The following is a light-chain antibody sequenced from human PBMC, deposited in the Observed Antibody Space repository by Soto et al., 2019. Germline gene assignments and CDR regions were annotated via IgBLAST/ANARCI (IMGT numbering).Light chain of an antibody. V-gene: IGKV3-20*01. Sequence: EIVLTQSPGTLSLSPGERATLSCRASQSFSSSYLAWYQQKPGQAPRLLIYGASSRATGIPDRFSGSGSGTDFTLTISSLEPEDFAVYYCQQYGSSPSTFGQGTKVEIK. CDR3: QQYGSSPST. J-gene: IGKJ2*01. CDR1: QSFSSSY. CDR2: GAS.